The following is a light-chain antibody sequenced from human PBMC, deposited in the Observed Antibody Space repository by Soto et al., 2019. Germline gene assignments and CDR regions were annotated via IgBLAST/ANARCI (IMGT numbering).Light chain of an antibody. V-gene: IGKV3-20*01. CDR1: QSVDSTY. CDR2: ATS. J-gene: IGKJ3*01. CDR3: QQYGRSPGLFT. Sequence: EIVLTQSPGTLSLSPGERATLSCRASQSVDSTYLAWYQQRPGQAPRLLIYATSSRAAGVPDRFSGSGSGTDFTLTISRLEPEDFAVYYCQQYGRSPGLFTFGPGTKVDIK.